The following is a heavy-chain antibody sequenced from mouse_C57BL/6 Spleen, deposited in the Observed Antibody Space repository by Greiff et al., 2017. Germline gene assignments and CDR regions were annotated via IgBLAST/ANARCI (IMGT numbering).Heavy chain of an antibody. CDR2: IHPNSGST. D-gene: IGHD4-1*01. CDR3: ARNWERGYFDV. Sequence: QVQLQQSGAELVKPGASVKLSCKASGYTFTSYWMHWVKQRPGQGLEWIGMIHPNSGSTNYNEKFKSKATLTVDKSSSTAYMQLSSLTSEDSAVYYCARNWERGYFDVWGTGTTVTVSS. CDR1: GYTFTSYW. J-gene: IGHJ1*03. V-gene: IGHV1-64*01.